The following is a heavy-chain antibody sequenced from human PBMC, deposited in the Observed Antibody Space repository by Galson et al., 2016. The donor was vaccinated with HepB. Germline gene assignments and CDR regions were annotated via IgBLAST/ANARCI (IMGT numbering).Heavy chain of an antibody. CDR1: GFTFSSYA. CDR2: ISGRTGNT. J-gene: IGHJ4*02. CDR3: AKDSTDYYDGSGYYSYFDY. Sequence: SLRLSCAASGFTFSSYAMTGVRQAPGKGLEWVSAISGRTGNTYYADLVKGRFTISRDKSKNTLYLQMNSLRVDDTAVYYCAKDSTDYYDGSGYYSYFDYWGQGTLVTVSP. D-gene: IGHD3-22*01. V-gene: IGHV3-23*01.